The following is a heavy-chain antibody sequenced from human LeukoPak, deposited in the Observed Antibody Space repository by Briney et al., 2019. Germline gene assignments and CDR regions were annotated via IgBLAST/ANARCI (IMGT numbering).Heavy chain of an antibody. CDR3: ARLVWFGELLRPSYYYYYMDV. CDR1: GGSISSYY. V-gene: IGHV4-59*12. CDR2: IYYSGST. Sequence: SETLSLTCTVSGGSISSYYWSWIRQPPGKGLEWIGYIYYSGSTNYNPSLKSRVTISVDTSKNQFSLKLSSVTAADTAVYYCARLVWFGELLRPSYYYYYMDVWGKGTTVTISS. J-gene: IGHJ6*03. D-gene: IGHD3-10*01.